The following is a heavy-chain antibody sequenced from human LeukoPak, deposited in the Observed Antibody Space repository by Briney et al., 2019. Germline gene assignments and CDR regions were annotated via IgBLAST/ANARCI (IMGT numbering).Heavy chain of an antibody. D-gene: IGHD5-18*01. CDR3: ARGSSYGFSMGY. CDR2: INPNSGGT. J-gene: IGHJ4*02. CDR1: GYTFTGYY. Sequence: ASVKVSCKASGYTFTGYYMHWVRQAPGQGLEWMGWINPNSGGTNYAQKLQGRVTMTTDTSTSTAYMGLRSLRSDDTAVYYCARGSSYGFSMGYWGQGTLVTVSS. V-gene: IGHV1-2*02.